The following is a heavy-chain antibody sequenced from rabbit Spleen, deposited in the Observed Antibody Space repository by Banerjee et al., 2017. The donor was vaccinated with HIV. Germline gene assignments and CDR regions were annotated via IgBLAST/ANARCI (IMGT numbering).Heavy chain of an antibody. J-gene: IGHJ3*01. D-gene: IGHD1-1*01. Sequence: EESGGDLVKPGASLTLTCKASGFSFSSNTMCWVRQAPGKGLEWIACIYTSSGSTYYASWVNGRFTISRSTSLNTVTLQMTSLTAADTATYFCARDPSSSASWGLDLWGPGTLVTVS. V-gene: IGHV1S47*01. CDR1: GFSFSSNT. CDR3: ARDPSSSASWGLDL. CDR2: IYTSSGST.